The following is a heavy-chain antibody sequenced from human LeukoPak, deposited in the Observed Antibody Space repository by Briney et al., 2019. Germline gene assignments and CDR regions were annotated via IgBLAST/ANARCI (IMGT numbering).Heavy chain of an antibody. CDR2: IYYRGST. J-gene: IGHJ6*03. CDR3: ARASNYYYYYMDV. V-gene: IGHV4-31*03. Sequence: PSETLSLTCTVSGGSISSGGYYWSWIRQHPGKGLEWIGYIYYRGSTYYNPSLKSRVTISVDTSKNQFSLKLSSVTAADTAVYYCARASNYYYYYMDVWGKGTTVTVSS. CDR1: GGSISSGGYY.